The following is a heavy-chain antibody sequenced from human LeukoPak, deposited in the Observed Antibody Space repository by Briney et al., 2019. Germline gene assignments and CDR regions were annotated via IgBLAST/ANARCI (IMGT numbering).Heavy chain of an antibody. V-gene: IGHV4-34*01. CDR1: GGSFSGYY. J-gene: IGHJ6*02. Sequence: SETLSLTCAVYGGSFSGYYWSWVRQPPGKRLEWIGEINHSGSTYYNPSLKSRVTISVDTSKNQFSLKLSSVNAADTTVYYCARVMVRGVTPHYGMDGWGQGTTVTVSS. D-gene: IGHD3-10*01. CDR2: INHSGST. CDR3: ARVMVRGVTPHYGMDG.